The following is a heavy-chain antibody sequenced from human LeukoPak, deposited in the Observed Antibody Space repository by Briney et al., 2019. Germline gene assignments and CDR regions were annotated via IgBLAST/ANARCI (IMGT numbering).Heavy chain of an antibody. D-gene: IGHD2-2*01. Sequence: SETLSLTCAVYGGSFSGYYWSWIRQPPGKGLEWIGEINHSGSTNYNPSLKSRVTISVDTSKNQFSLKLSSVTAADTAVYYCAREDIVVARAFDIWGQGTMVTVSS. CDR1: GGSFSGYY. J-gene: IGHJ3*02. V-gene: IGHV4-34*01. CDR2: INHSGST. CDR3: AREDIVVARAFDI.